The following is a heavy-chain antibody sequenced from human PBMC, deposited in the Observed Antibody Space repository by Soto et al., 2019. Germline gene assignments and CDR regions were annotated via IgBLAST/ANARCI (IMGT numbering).Heavy chain of an antibody. J-gene: IGHJ4*02. Sequence: QVQLVESGGGVVQPGRSLRLSCAASGFTFSKYTMHWVRQAPGKGLEWVAAISDDGSNTYYADSVKGRFTISRDNSKNTLYLQMNSLSNEDTAVHDWAREVYYDFWSGFNTHPYYFDDWGQGTLDTVSS. CDR3: AREVYYDFWSGFNTHPYYFDD. D-gene: IGHD3-3*01. CDR1: GFTFSKYT. CDR2: ISDDGSNT. V-gene: IGHV3-30-3*01.